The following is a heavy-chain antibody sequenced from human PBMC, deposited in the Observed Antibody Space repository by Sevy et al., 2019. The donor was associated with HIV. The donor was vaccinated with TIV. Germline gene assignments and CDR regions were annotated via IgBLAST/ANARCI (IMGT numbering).Heavy chain of an antibody. CDR1: GGSISSYF. Sequence: PTETLSLTCSVSGGSISSYFWTWVRQSPGKGLEWIGNIYFTGNTDYSPSLKSRVTLSLDTSQSQFSLTLKSVTAADTSIYFCARDSTTRPRVLDYWGQGTLVTVSS. D-gene: IGHD1-1*01. CDR3: ARDSTTRPRVLDY. J-gene: IGHJ4*02. CDR2: IYFTGNT. V-gene: IGHV4-59*01.